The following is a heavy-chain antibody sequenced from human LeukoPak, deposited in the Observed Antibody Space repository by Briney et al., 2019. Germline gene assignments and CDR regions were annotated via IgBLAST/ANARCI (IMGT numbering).Heavy chain of an antibody. CDR2: ISSSSRYI. J-gene: IGHJ5*02. D-gene: IGHD3-10*01. V-gene: IGHV3-21*01. Sequence: GGSLRLSCAASGFTFSTYSMNWVRQAPGKGLEWVSSISSSSRYIYYADSVKGRFTISRDNAKNSLYLQMNSLRVEDTAVYYCTPVGGSGSYSWFDPWGQGTLVTVSS. CDR3: TPVGGSGSYSWFDP. CDR1: GFTFSTYS.